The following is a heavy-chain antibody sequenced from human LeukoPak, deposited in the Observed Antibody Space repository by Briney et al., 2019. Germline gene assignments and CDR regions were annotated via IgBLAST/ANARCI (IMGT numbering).Heavy chain of an antibody. CDR2: INTDGSST. V-gene: IGHV3-74*01. D-gene: IGHD4-17*01. CDR1: GFTFSSYW. CDR3: ARVRPDYGDLPDY. Sequence: GGSLRLSCAASGFTFSSYWMHWVRQAPGKGLVWVSRINTDGSSTSYADSVKGRFTISRDNAKNSLYLQMNSLRAEDTAVYYCARVRPDYGDLPDYWGQGTLVTVSS. J-gene: IGHJ4*02.